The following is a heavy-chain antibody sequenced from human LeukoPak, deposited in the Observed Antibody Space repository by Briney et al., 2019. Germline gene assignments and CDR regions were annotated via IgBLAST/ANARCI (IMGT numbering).Heavy chain of an antibody. J-gene: IGHJ6*03. CDR1: GGSINTDY. CDR3: ARMRNYYYYMDV. V-gene: IGHV4-59*01. CDR2: IFYSGST. Sequence: SETLSLTCTVSGGSINTDYWIWIRQAPGKGLGWIGYIFYSGSTYYNPSPKSRVTISVDRSKNQFSLNLSSVTASDTAVYYCARMRNYYYYMDVWGKGTTVTVSS.